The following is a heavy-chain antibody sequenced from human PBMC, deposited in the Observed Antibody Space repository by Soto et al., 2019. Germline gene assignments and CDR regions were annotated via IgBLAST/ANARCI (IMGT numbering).Heavy chain of an antibody. CDR1: GDSFSSNA. CDR2: IIPILTTA. V-gene: IGHV1-69*01. CDR3: ARKAGGGNYYILDF. J-gene: IGHJ4*02. D-gene: IGHD2-8*02. Sequence: QVQVVQSGAEVKKPGSSVKVSCKVSGDSFSSNAISWVRKAPGQGLEWMGGIIPILTTANYAQKFQDRVTITADESTSTAYMEVSSLTSEDTAVYYCARKAGGGNYYILDFWGQGTLVTVSS.